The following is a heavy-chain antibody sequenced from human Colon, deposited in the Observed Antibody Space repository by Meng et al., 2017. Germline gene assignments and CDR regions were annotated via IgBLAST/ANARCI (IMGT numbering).Heavy chain of an antibody. CDR3: SRGSITWPFDN. D-gene: IGHD3-3*02. V-gene: IGHV3-21*01. Sequence: LVEFGGGLVKPGGSLRLSCGASGFSFSSHAMNWVRQAPGKGLEWVASISHSTTNIYYADSVKGRFAISRDNVNNALYLQMNSLRAEDTAIYYCSRGSITWPFDNWGQGTLVTVSS. J-gene: IGHJ4*02. CDR1: GFSFSSHA. CDR2: ISHSTTNI.